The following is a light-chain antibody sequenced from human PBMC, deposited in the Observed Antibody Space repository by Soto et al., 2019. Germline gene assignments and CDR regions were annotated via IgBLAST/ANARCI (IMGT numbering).Light chain of an antibody. J-gene: IGKJ1*01. CDR1: QPVNSGY. CDR3: QVYGSSPKT. CDR2: GVS. Sequence: LTHSPSTLSLSPVEIATLSCSASQPVNSGYLAWYQQKPGQAPRLLMYGVSTRDTGIPDRFSGSGAGTDFTLTISRLEPGDFAVYYCQVYGSSPKTFGQGTKVDI. V-gene: IGKV3-20*01.